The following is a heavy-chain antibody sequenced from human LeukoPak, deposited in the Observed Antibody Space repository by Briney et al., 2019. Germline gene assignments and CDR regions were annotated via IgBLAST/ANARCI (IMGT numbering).Heavy chain of an antibody. V-gene: IGHV3-23*01. CDR2: ISTSGVST. J-gene: IGHJ4*02. Sequence: PSETLSLTCTVSGGSISSYYWSWVRQAPGKGLEWVSAISTSGVSTHYADSVKGRFTISIDNSKNTLYLQMNSLRAEDTAVYYCARDARYCSGGSCYDYWGQGTLVTVSS. CDR3: ARDARYCSGGSCYDY. CDR1: GGSISSYY. D-gene: IGHD2-15*01.